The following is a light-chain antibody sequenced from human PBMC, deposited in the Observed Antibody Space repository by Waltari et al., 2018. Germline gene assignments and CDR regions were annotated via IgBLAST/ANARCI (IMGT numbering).Light chain of an antibody. CDR3: QSYDSGLSASV. V-gene: IGLV1-40*01. CDR1: SSNIGADYD. Sequence: QSVLTQPPSVSGAPGQRVTISCTRSSSNIGADYDVHWYQHLPGKVPKLLIYGNDARPSGVPVRFSASKSGTSAYLAISGLQPDDEAYYYCQSYDSGLSASVFGGGTKLTVL. J-gene: IGLJ3*02. CDR2: GND.